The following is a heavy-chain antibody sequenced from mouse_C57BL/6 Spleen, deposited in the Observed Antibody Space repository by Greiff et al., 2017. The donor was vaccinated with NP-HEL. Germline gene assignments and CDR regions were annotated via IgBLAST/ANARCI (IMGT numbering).Heavy chain of an antibody. CDR1: GFTFSDYY. CDR3: ARHNGYDGGVDY. V-gene: IGHV5-12*01. D-gene: IGHD2-2*01. J-gene: IGHJ3*01. CDR2: TSNGGGST. Sequence: DVMLVESGGGLVQPGGSLKLSCAASGFTFSDYYMYWVRQTPEKRLEWVAYTSNGGGSTYYPDTVKGRCTLTRDNAKNTLYLQMSRLTSEDTAMYYCARHNGYDGGVDYWGQGTLVTVAA.